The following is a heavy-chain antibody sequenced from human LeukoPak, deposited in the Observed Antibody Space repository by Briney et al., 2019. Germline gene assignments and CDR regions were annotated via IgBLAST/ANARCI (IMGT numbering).Heavy chain of an antibody. CDR2: IYHSGST. V-gene: IGHV4-38-2*01. J-gene: IGHJ4*02. CDR3: ARKNYPFDY. CDR1: GSSISSGYH. Sequence: PSETLSLTCAVSGSSISSGYHWGWIRQPPGKGLEWIASIYHSGSTYNNPSLKSRVTMSVDTSKNQFSLKLSSVTAADTAVYYCARKNYPFDYWGQGILVTVSS. D-gene: IGHD5-24*01.